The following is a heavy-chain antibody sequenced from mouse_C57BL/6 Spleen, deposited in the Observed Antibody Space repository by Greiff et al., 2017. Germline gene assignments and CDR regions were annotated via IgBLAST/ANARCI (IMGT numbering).Heavy chain of an antibody. V-gene: IGHV14-4*01. CDR2: IDPENGDT. Sequence: EVQLQQSGAELVRPGASVKLSCTASGFNIKDDYMHWVKQRPEQGLEWIGWIDPENGDTAYASKFQGKATITADTSSNTAYLQLSSLTSEDTAVYYCTTRNWDEAYWGQGTLVTVSA. J-gene: IGHJ3*01. CDR1: GFNIKDDY. D-gene: IGHD4-1*01. CDR3: TTRNWDEAY.